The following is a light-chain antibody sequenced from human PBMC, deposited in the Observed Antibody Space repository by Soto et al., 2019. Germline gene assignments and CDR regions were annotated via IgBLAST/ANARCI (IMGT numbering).Light chain of an antibody. CDR2: GAS. V-gene: IGKV3-20*01. Sequence: EIVLTQSSGTLSLSPGXRATLSCRASQSVSSSYLAWYQQKPGQAPRLLIYGASSRATGIPDRFSGSGSGTDFTLTISRLEPEDFAVYYCQQYGSSPGTFGQGTKVDI. J-gene: IGKJ1*01. CDR3: QQYGSSPGT. CDR1: QSVSSSY.